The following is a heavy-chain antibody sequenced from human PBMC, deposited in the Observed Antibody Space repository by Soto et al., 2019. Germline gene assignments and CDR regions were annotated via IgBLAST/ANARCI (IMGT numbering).Heavy chain of an antibody. CDR1: GYTFTGYY. D-gene: IGHD5-12*01. CDR3: ARAEMATTYYYYGMDV. J-gene: IGHJ6*02. V-gene: IGHV1-2*04. CDR2: INPNSGGT. Sequence: ASVKVSCKASGYTFTGYYMHWVRQAPGQGLEWMGWINPNSGGTNYAQKFQGWVTMTRDTSISTAYMELSRLRSDDMAVYYCARAEMATTYYYYGMDVWGQGTTVTVSS.